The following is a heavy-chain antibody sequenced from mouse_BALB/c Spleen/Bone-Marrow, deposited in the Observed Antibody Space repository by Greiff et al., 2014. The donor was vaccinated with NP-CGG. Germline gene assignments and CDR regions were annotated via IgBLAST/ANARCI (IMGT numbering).Heavy chain of an antibody. Sequence: VQLQQSGPELVKPGASVRISCKASGYTFTNYYIHWVKQMPGQGLEWIGWIYPGNVNSKYNEKFKGKATLTADKSSSTAYMQLSSLTSEASAVYFRAREADWNFDYWGQGTPLPVPS. CDR3: AREADWNFDY. CDR2: IYPGNVNS. D-gene: IGHD2-13*01. J-gene: IGHJ2*01. CDR1: GYTFTNYY. V-gene: IGHV1S56*01.